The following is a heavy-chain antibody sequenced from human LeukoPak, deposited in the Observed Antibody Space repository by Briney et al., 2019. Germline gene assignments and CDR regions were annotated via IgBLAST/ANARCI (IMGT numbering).Heavy chain of an antibody. D-gene: IGHD4-17*01. V-gene: IGHV4-4*02. CDR1: GGSISSSNW. J-gene: IGHJ4*02. CDR2: IYHSGST. CDR3: ARLDYGDYGAYFDY. Sequence: SGTLSLTCAVSGGSISSSNWWSWVRQPPGKGLEWIGEIYHSGSTNYNPSLKGRVTISLDKSKNQFSLKLSSVTAADTAVYYCARLDYGDYGAYFDYWGQGTLVTVSS.